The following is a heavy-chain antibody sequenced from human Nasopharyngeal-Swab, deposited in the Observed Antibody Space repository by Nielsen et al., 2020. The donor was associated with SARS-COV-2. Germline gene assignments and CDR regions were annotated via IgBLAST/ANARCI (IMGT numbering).Heavy chain of an antibody. J-gene: IGHJ6*03. D-gene: IGHD3-10*01. Sequence: WIRQPPGKGLEWIGRIYYSGSTYYNLSLKSRVTISVDTSKNQFSLKLSSVTAADTAVYYCARERGRGGIWNYYYYMDVWGKGTTVTVSS. CDR2: IYYSGST. CDR3: ARERGRGGIWNYYYYMDV. V-gene: IGHV4-39*07.